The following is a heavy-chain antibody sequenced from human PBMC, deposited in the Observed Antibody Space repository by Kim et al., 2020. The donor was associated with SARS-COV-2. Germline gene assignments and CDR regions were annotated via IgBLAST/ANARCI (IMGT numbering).Heavy chain of an antibody. Sequence: SETLSLTCAVYGGSFSGYYWGWIRQPPGKGLEWIGEINHSGSTNYNPSLKSRVTISLDTSKNRFSLKLSSVTAADTAVYYCARGYSSGSYYHDAFDIWGQGTMVTVSS. CDR3: ARGYSSGSYYHDAFDI. J-gene: IGHJ3*02. V-gene: IGHV4-34*01. D-gene: IGHD6-19*01. CDR2: INHSGST. CDR1: GGSFSGYY.